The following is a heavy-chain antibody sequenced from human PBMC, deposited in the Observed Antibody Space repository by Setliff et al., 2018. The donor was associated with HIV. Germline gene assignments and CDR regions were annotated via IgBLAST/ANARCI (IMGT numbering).Heavy chain of an antibody. CDR1: GYTFTSYG. V-gene: IGHV1-18*01. J-gene: IGHJ4*02. CDR2: ISAHSGYA. CDR3: ARDPQDTRGWYIYYFDY. D-gene: IGHD6-19*01. Sequence: ASVKVSCKASGYTFTSYGISWVRQAPGQGLEWMGWISAHSGYAKSAQKFQGRVTMDTDTSTNTAYMELKSLRSDDTAVYYCARDPQDTRGWYIYYFDYWGQGTLVTVSS.